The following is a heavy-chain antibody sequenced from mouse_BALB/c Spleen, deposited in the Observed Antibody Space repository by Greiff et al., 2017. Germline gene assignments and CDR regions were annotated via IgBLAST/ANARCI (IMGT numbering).Heavy chain of an antibody. CDR2: IDPANGNT. V-gene: IGHV14-3*02. CDR3: AIVAPFAY. J-gene: IGHJ3*01. Sequence: EVQLVESGAELVKPGASVKLSCTASGFNIKDTYMHWVKQRPEQGLEWIGRIDPANGNTKYDPKFQGKATITADTSSNTAYLQLSSLTSEDTAVYYCAIVAPFAYWGQGTLVTVSA. CDR1: GFNIKDTY. D-gene: IGHD1-3*01.